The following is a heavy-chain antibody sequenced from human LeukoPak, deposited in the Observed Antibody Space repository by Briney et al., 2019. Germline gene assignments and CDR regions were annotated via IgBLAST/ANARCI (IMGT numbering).Heavy chain of an antibody. CDR3: ARVEVIGSTRYFDY. Sequence: SETLSLTCTVSGGSISSYYWSWIRQPAGKGLEWIGRIYTSGSTNYNPSRKSRVTMSVDTSKNQFSLKLSSVTAADTAVYYCARVEVIGSTRYFDYWGQGAMVSVSS. CDR1: GGSISSYY. J-gene: IGHJ4*02. CDR2: IYTSGST. V-gene: IGHV4-4*07. D-gene: IGHD3-16*02.